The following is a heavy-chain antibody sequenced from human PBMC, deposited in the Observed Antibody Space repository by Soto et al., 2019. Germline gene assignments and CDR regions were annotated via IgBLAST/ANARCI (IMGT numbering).Heavy chain of an antibody. CDR2: IYYSGST. CDR3: ARVEGSSGYSDPYYFDY. J-gene: IGHJ4*02. CDR1: GGSISSGDYY. D-gene: IGHD3-22*01. V-gene: IGHV4-30-4*01. Sequence: PSETLSLTCTVSGGSISSGDYYWSWIRQPPGKGLEWIGYIYYSGSTYYNPSLKSRVTISVDTSKNQFSLKLSSVTAADTAVYYCARVEGSSGYSDPYYFDYWGQGTLVTVSS.